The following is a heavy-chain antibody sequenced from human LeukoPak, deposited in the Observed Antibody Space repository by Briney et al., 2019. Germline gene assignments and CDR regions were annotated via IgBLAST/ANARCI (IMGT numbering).Heavy chain of an antibody. CDR1: GYTFTSYG. CDR2: ISAYNGNT. Sequence: ASVKVSCKASGYTFTSYGINWVRQAPGQGLEWMGWISAYNGNTNYAQKLQGRVTMTTDTSTSTAYMELRSLRSDDTAVYYCARDRRYYDSSGYYLIDYYGMDVWGQGTTVTVSS. J-gene: IGHJ6*02. D-gene: IGHD3-22*01. V-gene: IGHV1-18*01. CDR3: ARDRRYYDSSGYYLIDYYGMDV.